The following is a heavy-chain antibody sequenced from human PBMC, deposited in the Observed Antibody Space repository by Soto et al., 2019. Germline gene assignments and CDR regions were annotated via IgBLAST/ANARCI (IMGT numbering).Heavy chain of an antibody. CDR1: GFTFSSYA. D-gene: IGHD3-10*01. CDR3: ARRPEGRYFDY. CDR2: ISGSGTVS. V-gene: IGHV3-23*01. Sequence: HPGGSLRLSCTASGFTFSSYAMSWVRQAPGKGLEWVSSISGSGTVSNHADSVKGRLTISRDNSKNTLYLQMNNLRAEDTAVYHCARRPEGRYFDYWGQGTLVTVSS. J-gene: IGHJ4*02.